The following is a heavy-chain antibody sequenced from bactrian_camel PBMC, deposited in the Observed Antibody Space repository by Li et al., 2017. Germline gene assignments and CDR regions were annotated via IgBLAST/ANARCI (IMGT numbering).Heavy chain of an antibody. CDR1: GFRYSVCS. Sequence: VQLVESGGGSVQAGGSLTLSCAGSGFRYSVCSMGWYRQAPGKEREGVAGIDVGGGPTYYADSVKGRFTISQDNAKNTVYLQMNSLKPEDTAMYYCAAHSVLGGNWCGHWYAYNYWGQGTQVTVS. D-gene: IGHD6*01. CDR2: IDVGGGPT. CDR3: AAHSVLGGNWCGHWYAYNY. J-gene: IGHJ4*01. V-gene: IGHV3S40*01.